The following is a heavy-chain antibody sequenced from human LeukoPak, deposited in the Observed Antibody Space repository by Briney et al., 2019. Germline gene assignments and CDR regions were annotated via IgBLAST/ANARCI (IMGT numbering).Heavy chain of an antibody. CDR3: AKDRPNYFGNNGHYYRRDGDS. V-gene: IGHV3-23*01. CDR2: ISGSGGLT. CDR1: GFTFSVYA. J-gene: IGHJ5*01. Sequence: GGSLRLSCAASGFTFSVYAMSWVRQAPGKGLEWDSSISGSGGLTYYAGSVKGRFTISRDNSKNTLYLQMNSLRAEDTAIYYCAKDRPNYFGNNGHYYRRDGDSWGQGTLVTVSS. D-gene: IGHD3-10*01.